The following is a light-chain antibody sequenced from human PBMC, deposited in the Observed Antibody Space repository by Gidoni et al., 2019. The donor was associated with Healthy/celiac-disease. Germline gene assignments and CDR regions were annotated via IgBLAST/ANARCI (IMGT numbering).Light chain of an antibody. J-gene: IGKJ3*01. CDR3: MQALQTPRT. CDR2: LGS. Sequence: DIVMTQFPLSLPVTPGEPASISCRSSQSLLHSNGYNYLDWYLQNPGQSPQLLIYLGSNRASGVPDRFSGSGSGTDFTLKISKVEAEDVGVYYCMQALQTPRTFGPGTKVVIK. CDR1: QSLLHSNGYNY. V-gene: IGKV2-28*01.